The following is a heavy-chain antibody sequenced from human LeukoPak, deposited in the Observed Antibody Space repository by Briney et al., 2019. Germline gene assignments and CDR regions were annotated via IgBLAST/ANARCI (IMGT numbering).Heavy chain of an antibody. CDR2: IYYSGST. Sequence: SETLSLTCTVSGDSISSNSSYWGWIRQPPGKGLEWIGTIYYSGSTYYNPSLKSQVTISADTSKNQSSLKLSSVTAAGTAVYYCARTRGYSGYVDAFDIWGQGTMVTVFS. V-gene: IGHV4-39*01. J-gene: IGHJ3*02. D-gene: IGHD5-12*01. CDR3: ARTRGYSGYVDAFDI. CDR1: GDSISSNSSY.